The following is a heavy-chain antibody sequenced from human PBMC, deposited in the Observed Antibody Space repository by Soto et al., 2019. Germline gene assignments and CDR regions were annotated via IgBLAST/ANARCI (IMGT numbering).Heavy chain of an antibody. J-gene: IGHJ6*02. Sequence: SVKVSCKASGGTFSSYAISWVRQAPGQGLEWMGGIIPIFGTANYAQKFQGRVTITADKSTSTAYMELSSLRSEDTAVYHCARDTYYDFWSGYYNRIYYYYGMDVWGQGTTVTVSS. CDR2: IIPIFGTA. D-gene: IGHD3-3*01. CDR1: GGTFSSYA. V-gene: IGHV1-69*06. CDR3: ARDTYYDFWSGYYNRIYYYYGMDV.